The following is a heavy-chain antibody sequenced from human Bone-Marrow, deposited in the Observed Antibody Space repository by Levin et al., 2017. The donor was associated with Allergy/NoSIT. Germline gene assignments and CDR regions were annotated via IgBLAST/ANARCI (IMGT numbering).Heavy chain of an antibody. V-gene: IGHV1-18*01. CDR1: GYTFTSYG. CDR3: ARAVAARRDFDY. CDR2: ISAYNGYT. D-gene: IGHD6-6*01. J-gene: IGHJ4*02. Sequence: ASVKVSCKASGYTFTSYGISWLRQAPGQGLEWMGWISAYNGYTNYALKFQGRVTMTTDTSTSTAYMELTSLRSDDTAMYHCARAVAARRDFDYWSQGTLVTVSS.